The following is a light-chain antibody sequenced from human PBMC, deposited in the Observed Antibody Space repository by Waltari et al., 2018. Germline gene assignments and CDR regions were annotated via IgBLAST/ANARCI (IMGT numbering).Light chain of an antibody. V-gene: IGKV3-20*01. CDR3: HHYDTAPYT. CDR2: GAS. J-gene: IGKJ2*01. Sequence: EVVLTQSPGTLSLSPGDRATLHCRASQSVSSTYVAWYQQKPGQASRLLIYGASSRATGIPDRFSGSGSGTDFTLTISRLEPEDFAVYYCHHYDTAPYTFGQGTKLEIK. CDR1: QSVSSTY.